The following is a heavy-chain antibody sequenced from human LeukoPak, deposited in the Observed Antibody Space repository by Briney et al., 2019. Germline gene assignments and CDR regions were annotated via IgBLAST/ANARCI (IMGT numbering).Heavy chain of an antibody. D-gene: IGHD2-21*02. CDR3: ARQPYCGGDCYFYDY. J-gene: IGHJ4*02. V-gene: IGHV5-51*01. CDR1: GYRFSIYW. Sequence: GESLKISCKGSGYRFSIYWIAWVRQMPGKGPEWLGIIYPGDSDTRYSPSLQGQVTISADKSISTAYLQWSSLKASDTAMYYRARQPYCGGDCYFYDYWGQGTLVTVSS. CDR2: IYPGDSDT.